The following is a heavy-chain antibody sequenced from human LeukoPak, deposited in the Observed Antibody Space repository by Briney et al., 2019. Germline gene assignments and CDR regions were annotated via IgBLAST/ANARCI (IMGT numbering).Heavy chain of an antibody. Sequence: SQTLSLTCAVSGGSISSGGYSWSWIRQPPGKGLEWIGYIYYSGSTYYNPSLKSRVTISLDTSKNQFSLKLNSVTAADTAVYYCAQNRGFSLGDNWGQGTLVIVS. V-gene: IGHV4-30-4*07. CDR1: GGSISSGGYS. CDR3: AQNRGFSLGDN. D-gene: IGHD5-12*01. CDR2: IYYSGST. J-gene: IGHJ4*02.